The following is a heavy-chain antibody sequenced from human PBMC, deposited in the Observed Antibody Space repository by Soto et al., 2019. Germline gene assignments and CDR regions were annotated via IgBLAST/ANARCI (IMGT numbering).Heavy chain of an antibody. V-gene: IGHV3-23*01. D-gene: IGHD1-20*01. CDR3: ASSVYSQSSGY. CDR1: GFTFSTYA. CDR2: IGIGATT. Sequence: GGSLRLSCAASGFTFSTYAMSWVRQTPGKGPEWVSAIGIGATTYYADSVRGRFTISRDNSKSTLYLQMNSLKAEDTAVYYCASSVYSQSSGYWGQGTLVTVS. J-gene: IGHJ4*02.